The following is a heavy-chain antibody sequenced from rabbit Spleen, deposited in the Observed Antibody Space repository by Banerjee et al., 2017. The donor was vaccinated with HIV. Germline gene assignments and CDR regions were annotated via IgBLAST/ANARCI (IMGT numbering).Heavy chain of an antibody. V-gene: IGHV1S40*01. CDR1: GIDFSRGYD. Sequence: QQLVESGGGLVKPGASLTLTCKASGIDFSRGYDMCWVRLAPGKGLEWIGCIFTGNVKTYYASWAKGRFTISKTSSTTVTLQMTSLTVADTATYFCARAGYAGYGYANFRDYYGMDLWGPGTLVTVS. J-gene: IGHJ6*01. CDR3: ARAGYAGYGYANFRDYYGMDL. D-gene: IGHD6-1*01. CDR2: IFTGNVKT.